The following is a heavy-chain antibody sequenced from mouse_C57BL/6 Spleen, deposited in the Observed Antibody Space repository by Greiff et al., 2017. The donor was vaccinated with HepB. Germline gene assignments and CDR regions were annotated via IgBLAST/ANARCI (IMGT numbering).Heavy chain of an antibody. CDR2: IDPETGGT. V-gene: IGHV1-15*01. J-gene: IGHJ4*01. Sequence: VQLQQSGAELVRPGASVTLSCKASGYTFTDYEMHWVKQTPVHGLEWIGAIDPETGGTAYSQKFKGKAILTADKSASTAYMGRRSLTSEDSAVYYCTRSGCGNYGYAMDYWGQGASVTVSS. D-gene: IGHD2-1*01. CDR1: GYTFTDYE. CDR3: TRSGCGNYGYAMDY.